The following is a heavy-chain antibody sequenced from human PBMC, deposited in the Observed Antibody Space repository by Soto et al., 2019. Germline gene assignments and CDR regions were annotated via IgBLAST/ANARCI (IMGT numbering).Heavy chain of an antibody. CDR3: ARDPKLLLEYYFDL. J-gene: IGHJ4*02. CDR1: GFNVSRYG. Sequence: VQLVESGGGVVQPGRSLRLSCAASGFNVSRYGMHWVRQAPGKGLEWVAVIWSDGSYKNYGDSVKGRFTISRDNSKNTLDLVMNSLRAEDTAMYYCARDPKLLLEYYFDLWGQGTLVTVSS. CDR2: IWSDGSYK. D-gene: IGHD1-26*01. V-gene: IGHV3-33*01.